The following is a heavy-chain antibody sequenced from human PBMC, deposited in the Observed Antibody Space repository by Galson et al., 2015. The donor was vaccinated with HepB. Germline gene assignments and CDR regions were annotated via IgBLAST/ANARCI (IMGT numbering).Heavy chain of an antibody. CDR3: ARDDGDYYDSSGYYPPGDY. J-gene: IGHJ4*02. CDR1: GFTFSSYA. Sequence: SLRLSCAASGFTFSSYAMHWVRQAPGKGLEYVSAISSNGGSTYYANSVKGRFTISRDNSKNTLYLQMGSLRAEDMAVYYCARDDGDYYDSSGYYPPGDYWGQGTLVTVSS. D-gene: IGHD3-22*01. CDR2: ISSNGGST. V-gene: IGHV3-64*01.